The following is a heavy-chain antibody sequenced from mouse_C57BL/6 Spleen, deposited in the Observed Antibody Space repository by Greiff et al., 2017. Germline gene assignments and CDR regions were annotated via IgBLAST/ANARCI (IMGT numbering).Heavy chain of an antibody. CDR1: GFTFSNYW. V-gene: IGHV6-3*01. J-gene: IGHJ1*03. Sequence: EVKLMESGGGLVQPGGSLKLSCVASGFTFSNYWMNWVRQSPEKGLEWVAQIRLKSDNYATHYAESVKGRFTISRDDSKSSVYLQMNNLRAEDTGIYYCTGGYFDVWGTGTTVTVSS. CDR2: IRLKSDNYAT. CDR3: TGGYFDV.